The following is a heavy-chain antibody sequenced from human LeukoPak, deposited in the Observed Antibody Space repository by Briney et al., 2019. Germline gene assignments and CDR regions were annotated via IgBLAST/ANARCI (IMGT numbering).Heavy chain of an antibody. CDR2: FDPEDGET. V-gene: IGHV1-24*01. CDR1: GYTLTELS. J-gene: IGHJ4*02. D-gene: IGHD3-10*01. Sequence: GASVKVSCKVSGYTLTELSMHWVRQAPGKGLEWMGGFDPEDGETIYAQKFQGRVTITADESTSTAYMELSSLRSEDTAVYYCATEGYGSGDYWGQGTLVTVSS. CDR3: ATEGYGSGDY.